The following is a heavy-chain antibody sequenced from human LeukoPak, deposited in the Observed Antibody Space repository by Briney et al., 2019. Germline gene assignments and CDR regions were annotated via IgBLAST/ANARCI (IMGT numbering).Heavy chain of an antibody. D-gene: IGHD3-3*01. CDR3: ARNFGVVTKSAPGGY. Sequence: GGSLRLSCAASGFTFSSYAMSWVRRAPGKGLEWVSAISGSGGSTYYADSVKGRFTISRDNSKNTLYLQMNSLRAEDTAVYYCARNFGVVTKSAPGGYWGQGTLVTVSS. CDR1: GFTFSSYA. V-gene: IGHV3-23*01. J-gene: IGHJ4*02. CDR2: ISGSGGST.